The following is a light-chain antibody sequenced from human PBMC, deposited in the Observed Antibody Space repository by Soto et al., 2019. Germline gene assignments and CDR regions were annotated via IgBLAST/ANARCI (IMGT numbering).Light chain of an antibody. J-gene: IGKJ1*01. CDR2: GAS. CDR3: QQYSRSGT. V-gene: IGKV3-15*01. Sequence: EIVITQSPATLSVSPGERATLSCRASQSVSSKVAWYQQQPGQATRLLIYGASTRASGIPARFSGSGSGKDFPLTISRLEHEDFAVYYCQQYSRSGTFGQGTKVDIK. CDR1: QSVSSK.